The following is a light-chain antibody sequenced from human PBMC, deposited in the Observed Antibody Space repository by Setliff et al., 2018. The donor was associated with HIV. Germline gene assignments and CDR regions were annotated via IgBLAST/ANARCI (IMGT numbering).Light chain of an antibody. CDR2: EVS. V-gene: IGLV2-14*01. Sequence: QSALTQPRSVSGSPGQSVTISCTGTSSDVGGYKYVSWYQQHPGKAPKLIIYEVSIRPSGVSNRFSGSKSGNTASLTISGLQAEDEADYYCISYTVNSTPLYVLGTGTKVTVL. CDR3: ISYTVNSTPLYV. J-gene: IGLJ1*01. CDR1: SSDVGGYKY.